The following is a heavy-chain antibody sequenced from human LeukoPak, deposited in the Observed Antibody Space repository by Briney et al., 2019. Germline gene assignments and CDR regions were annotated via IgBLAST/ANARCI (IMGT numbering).Heavy chain of an antibody. CDR1: GGSISSGDYY. Sequence: PSETLSLTCTVSGGSISSGDYYWSWIRQPPGKGLEWIGYIYYSGSTYYNPSLKSRVTISVDTSKNQFSLKLSSVTAADTAVYYCARGGGLRVVRQHRYFDYWGQGTLVTVSS. CDR3: ARGGGLRVVRQHRYFDY. J-gene: IGHJ4*02. V-gene: IGHV4-30-4*01. CDR2: IYYSGST. D-gene: IGHD4-23*01.